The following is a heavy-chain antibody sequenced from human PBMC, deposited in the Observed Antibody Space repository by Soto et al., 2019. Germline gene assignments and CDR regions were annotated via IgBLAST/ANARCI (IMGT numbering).Heavy chain of an antibody. CDR1: GYAFTTYG. Sequence: QVHLVQSGAEVKKPGASVKVSCQGSGYAFTTYGITWVRQAPGQGLEWMGWISAHNGNTNYAQKLQGRVTVTRDTFTSTAYMELRGLRYDDKAVYYWAGGRYGDYWGQGALVTVSS. CDR3: AGGRYGDY. J-gene: IGHJ4*02. CDR2: ISAHNGNT. D-gene: IGHD1-1*01. V-gene: IGHV1-18*01.